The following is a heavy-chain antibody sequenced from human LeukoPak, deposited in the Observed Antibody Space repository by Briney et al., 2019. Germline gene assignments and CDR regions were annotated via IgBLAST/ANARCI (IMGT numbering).Heavy chain of an antibody. Sequence: GGSLRLSCAASGFTFSSYSMNWVRQAPGKGLEWVSYISSSSSTIYYADSVKGRFTISRDNAKNSLYLQMNSLRAEDTAVYYCARDQYDSSGYGVCYFDYWGQGTLVTVSS. V-gene: IGHV3-48*01. CDR3: ARDQYDSSGYGVCYFDY. J-gene: IGHJ4*02. CDR2: ISSSSSTI. D-gene: IGHD3-22*01. CDR1: GFTFSSYS.